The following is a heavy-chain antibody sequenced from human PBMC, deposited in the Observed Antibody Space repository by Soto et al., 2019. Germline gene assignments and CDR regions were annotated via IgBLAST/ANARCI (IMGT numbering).Heavy chain of an antibody. CDR3: ARLTYDTLDY. CDR2: IYYSGST. Sequence: TLSLTCTVSGGSISSGGYYWSCIRQHPGKGLEWIGYIYYSGSTYYNPSLKSRVTISVDTSRNQFSLRLTSVTAADTAVYYCARLTYDTLDYWGQGTLVTVSS. CDR1: GGSISSGGYY. J-gene: IGHJ4*01. D-gene: IGHD3-9*01. V-gene: IGHV4-31*03.